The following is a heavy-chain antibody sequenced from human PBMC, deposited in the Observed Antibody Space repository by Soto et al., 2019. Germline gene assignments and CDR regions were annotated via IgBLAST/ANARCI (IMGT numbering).Heavy chain of an antibody. J-gene: IGHJ6*02. D-gene: IGHD2-2*01. Sequence: SETLSLTCTVSSGSVSSHIYYWSWIRQPPGKGLEWIGYIYYSGSTYYNPSLKSQVTISVDTSKNQFSLKLRSVTAADTAVYYCARTYCSSASCYGLYYFGMDVWGQGTTVTVSS. CDR2: IYYSGST. V-gene: IGHV4-61*01. CDR3: ARTYCSSASCYGLYYFGMDV. CDR1: SGSVSSHIYY.